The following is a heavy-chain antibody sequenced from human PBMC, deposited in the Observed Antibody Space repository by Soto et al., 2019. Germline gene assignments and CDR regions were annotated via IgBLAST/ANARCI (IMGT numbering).Heavy chain of an antibody. CDR2: ISAYNGNT. CDR1: GYTFTSYG. Sequence: ASVKVSCKASGYTFTSYGISWVRQAPGQGLEWMGWISAYNGNTNYAQKLQGRVTMTTDTSTSTAYMELRSLRSDDTAVYYCASDFPDIVVVVAATYLLDYWGQGTLVTVSS. D-gene: IGHD2-15*01. CDR3: ASDFPDIVVVVAATYLLDY. J-gene: IGHJ4*02. V-gene: IGHV1-18*01.